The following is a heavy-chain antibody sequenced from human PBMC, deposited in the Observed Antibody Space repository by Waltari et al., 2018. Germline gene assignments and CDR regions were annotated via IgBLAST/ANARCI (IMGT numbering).Heavy chain of an antibody. CDR2: ISSSGSTI. Sequence: EVQLVESGGGLVQPGGSLRLSCAASGFTFSSYEMNWVRQAPGKGLEGVSYISSSGSTIYYADSVKGRFTISRDNAKNSLYLQMNSLRAEDTAVYYCARVDDSLRVGATDLDYWGQGTLVTVSS. CDR3: ARVDDSLRVGATDLDY. D-gene: IGHD1-26*01. CDR1: GFTFSSYE. V-gene: IGHV3-48*03. J-gene: IGHJ4*02.